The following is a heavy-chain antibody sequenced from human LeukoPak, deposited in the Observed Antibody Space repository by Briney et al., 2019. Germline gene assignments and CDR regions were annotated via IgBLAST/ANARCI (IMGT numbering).Heavy chain of an antibody. J-gene: IGHJ3*02. CDR1: GFTFSSYA. CDR3: ARDPLAFASWYSPYAFDI. CDR2: ISYDGSNK. D-gene: IGHD6-13*01. Sequence: GGSLRLSCAASGFTFSSYAMHWVRQAPGKGLEWVAVISYDGSNKYYADSVKGRFTISRDNSKNTLYLQMNSLRAEDTAVYYCARDPLAFASWYSPYAFDIWGQGTMVTVSS. V-gene: IGHV3-30-3*01.